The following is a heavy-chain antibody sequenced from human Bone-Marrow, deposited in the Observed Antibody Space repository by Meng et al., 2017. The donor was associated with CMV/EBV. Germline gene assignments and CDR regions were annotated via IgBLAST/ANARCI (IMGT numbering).Heavy chain of an antibody. V-gene: IGHV1-2*02. CDR3: ARAPSCGGDCLDAFDI. D-gene: IGHD2-21*02. J-gene: IGHJ3*02. Sequence: QVQLVQSGAEVKKPGASVKVSCKASGYTFTGYYMHWVRQAPGQGLEWMGWINPNSGGTNYAQKFQGRVTMTRDTSISTAYMELSRLRSDDTAVYYCARAPSCGGDCLDAFDIWGQGTMVTVSS. CDR2: INPNSGGT. CDR1: GYTFTGYY.